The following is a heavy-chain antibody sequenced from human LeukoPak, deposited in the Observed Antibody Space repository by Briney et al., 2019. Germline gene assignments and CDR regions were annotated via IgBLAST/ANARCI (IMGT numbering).Heavy chain of an antibody. D-gene: IGHD3-16*01. Sequence: PGGSLRLSCAASGFIFTSYAMSWVRHTPGKGLEWVSGISGSGATTYYADSVKGRLTISRDNSKNTVYLQMNSLRAKDTAVYYCAKGARLRLGEDFDYWGQGTLVTVSS. CDR2: ISGSGATT. J-gene: IGHJ4*02. CDR1: GFIFTSYA. CDR3: AKGARLRLGEDFDY. V-gene: IGHV3-23*01.